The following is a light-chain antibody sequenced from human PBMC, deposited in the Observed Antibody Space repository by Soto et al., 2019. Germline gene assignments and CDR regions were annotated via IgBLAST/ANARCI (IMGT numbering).Light chain of an antibody. CDR3: NSYTSNNTYV. J-gene: IGLJ1*01. Sequence: QSVLTQPASVSGPPGQALTFSGSGTSSDVGAFNYVSWYQQHPGKAPKLMIYDVSNRPSGVSNRFSGSKSGNTASLTISGLRAEDEADYYCNSYTSNNTYVFGTGTKVTVL. V-gene: IGLV2-14*03. CDR2: DVS. CDR1: SSDVGAFNY.